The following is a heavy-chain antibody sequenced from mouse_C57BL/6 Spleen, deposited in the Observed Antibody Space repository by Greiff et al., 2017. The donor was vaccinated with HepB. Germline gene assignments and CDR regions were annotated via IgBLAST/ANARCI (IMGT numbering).Heavy chain of an antibody. CDR2: IDPETGGT. J-gene: IGHJ3*01. Sequence: QVHVKQSGAELVRPGASVTLSCKASGYTFTDYEMHWVKQTPVHGLEWIGAIDPETGGTAYNQKFKGKAILTADKSSSTAYMELRSLTSEDSAVYYCTRTPNWGQGTLVTVSA. CDR3: TRTPN. V-gene: IGHV1-15*01. CDR1: GYTFTDYE.